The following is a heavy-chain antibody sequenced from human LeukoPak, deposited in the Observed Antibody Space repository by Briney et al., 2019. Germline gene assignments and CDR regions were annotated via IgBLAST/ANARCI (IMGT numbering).Heavy chain of an antibody. D-gene: IGHD3-16*01. Sequence: SETLSLTCTVSGGSISGHYWTWIRQPPGKGLEWIGYIYDIGGTTYNPSLKSRVTISVDTSKNQFSLELSSVTAADTAVYYCARGGVLKSVDYWGQGTLVTVSS. CDR1: GGSISGHY. CDR3: ARGGVLKSVDY. CDR2: IYDIGGT. J-gene: IGHJ4*02. V-gene: IGHV4-59*11.